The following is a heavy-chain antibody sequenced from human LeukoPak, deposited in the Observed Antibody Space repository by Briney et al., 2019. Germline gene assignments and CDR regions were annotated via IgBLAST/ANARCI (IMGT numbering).Heavy chain of an antibody. D-gene: IGHD3-9*01. CDR2: IGGSGYST. J-gene: IGHJ4*02. V-gene: IGHV3-23*01. CDR3: ARDFTYYDILTGYQYYFDY. CDR1: GFTFSTYG. Sequence: GGSLRLSCAASGFTFSTYGMTWVRQAPGKGLEWVSAIGGSGYSTYYADSVKGRFTISRDNSKNTLYLQMNSLRAEDTAVYYCARDFTYYDILTGYQYYFDYWGQGTLVTVSS.